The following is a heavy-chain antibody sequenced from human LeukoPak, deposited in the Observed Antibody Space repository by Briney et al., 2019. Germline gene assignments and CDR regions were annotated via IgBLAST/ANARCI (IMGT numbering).Heavy chain of an antibody. CDR2: INTNTGNP. CDR1: GYTFTDYY. V-gene: IGHV7-4-1*02. CDR3: ARGYYGSGSKAMDV. D-gene: IGHD3-10*01. Sequence: ASVKVSCKASGYTFTDYYIHWVRQAPGQGLEWMGWINTNTGNPTYAQGFTGRFVFSLDTSVSTAYLQISSLKAEDTAVYYCARGYYGSGSKAMDVWGKGTTVTVSS. J-gene: IGHJ6*04.